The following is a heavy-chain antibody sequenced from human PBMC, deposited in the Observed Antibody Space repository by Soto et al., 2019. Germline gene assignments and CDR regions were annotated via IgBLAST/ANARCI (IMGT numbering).Heavy chain of an antibody. V-gene: IGHV1-18*04. CDR1: GYTFTSYG. CDR3: ARDRQGPATTYYDILTGYYNLAPYDY. J-gene: IGHJ4*02. D-gene: IGHD3-9*01. CDR2: ISAYNGNT. Sequence: ASVKVSCKASGYTFTSYGISWVRQAPGQGLEWMGWISAYNGNTNYAQKLQGRVTMTTDTSTSTAYMELRSLRSDDTAVYYCARDRQGPATTYYDILTGYYNLAPYDYWGQGTLVTVSS.